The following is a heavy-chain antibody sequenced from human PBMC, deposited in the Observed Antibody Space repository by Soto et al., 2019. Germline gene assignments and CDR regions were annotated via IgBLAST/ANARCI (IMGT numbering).Heavy chain of an antibody. CDR2: IYWNDDK. D-gene: IGHD3-16*01. CDR3: VPSPWGAAPDY. CDR1: GFSVSARGVG. J-gene: IGHJ4*02. V-gene: IGHV2-5*01. Sequence: SAPTLVNPTQTLPLTCTLSGFSVSARGVGVGWIRQPPGKALEWLGIIYWNDDKQYNPSLKSRLAITKDTSKKQVVVTMTNLDPVDTAPYYCVPSPWGAAPDYWGQGTVVTVSS.